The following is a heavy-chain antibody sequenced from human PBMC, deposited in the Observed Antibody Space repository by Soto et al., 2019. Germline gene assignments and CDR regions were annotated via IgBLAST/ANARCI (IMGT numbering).Heavy chain of an antibody. CDR3: ARQYHYDSSGYYYNFDY. CDR2: IYPGDSDT. V-gene: IGHV5-51*01. CDR1: GYSFSTYW. J-gene: IGHJ4*02. Sequence: GESLKIFCKGSGYSFSTYWIGWVRQMPGKGLEWMGIIYPGDSDTRYSPSFQGQVIISVDKSISTAYLQWSSLKASDSAMYYCARQYHYDSSGYYYNFDYWGQGTLVTVSS. D-gene: IGHD3-22*01.